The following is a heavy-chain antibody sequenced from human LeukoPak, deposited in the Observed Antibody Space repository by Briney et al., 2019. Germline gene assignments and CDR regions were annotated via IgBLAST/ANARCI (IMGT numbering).Heavy chain of an antibody. CDR3: AREVVPAANLYYFDY. V-gene: IGHV5-51*01. Sequence: GESLKISCKGSGYSFTSYWIGWVRQMPGKGLEWMGIIYPGDSDTRYSPSFQSQVTISADKSISTAYLQWSSLKASDTAMYYCAREVVPAANLYYFDYWGQGTLVTVSS. CDR2: IYPGDSDT. J-gene: IGHJ4*02. D-gene: IGHD2-2*01. CDR1: GYSFTSYW.